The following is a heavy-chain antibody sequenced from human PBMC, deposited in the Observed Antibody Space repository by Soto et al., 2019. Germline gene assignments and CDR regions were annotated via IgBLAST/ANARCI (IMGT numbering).Heavy chain of an antibody. D-gene: IGHD3-22*01. J-gene: IGHJ5*02. CDR3: ARGHRSGYNWLDP. V-gene: IGHV3-48*02. Sequence: GGSLRLSCAASGFTFSTYTMNWVRQAPGKGLEWVSYISSGSSTIHYADSVRGRFTISRDNAKNSLYLQMNSLRDADTAVYYCARGHRSGYNWLDPWGQGTLVTVSS. CDR1: GFTFSTYT. CDR2: ISSGSSTI.